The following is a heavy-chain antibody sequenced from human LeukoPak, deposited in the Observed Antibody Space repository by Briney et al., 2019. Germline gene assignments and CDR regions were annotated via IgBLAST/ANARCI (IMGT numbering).Heavy chain of an antibody. D-gene: IGHD6-6*01. CDR1: GYTFTSYG. V-gene: IGHV1-18*01. CDR2: ISAYNGNT. CDR3: ARHRAYSSSSPFDY. Sequence: ASVKVSCKASGYTFTSYGISWVRQAPGQGLEWMRWISAYNGNTNYAQKLQGRVTMTTDTSTSTAYMELRSLRSDDTAVYYCARHRAYSSSSPFDYWGQGTLVTVSS. J-gene: IGHJ4*02.